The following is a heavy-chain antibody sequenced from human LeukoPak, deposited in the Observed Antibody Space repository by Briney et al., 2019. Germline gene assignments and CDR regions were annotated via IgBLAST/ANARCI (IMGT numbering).Heavy chain of an antibody. V-gene: IGHV3-33*08. CDR2: IWYDGSNK. D-gene: IGHD6-25*01. Sequence: GRSLRLSCAASGFTFSSYGMHWVRQAPGKGLEWVAVIWYDGSNKYYADSVKGRFTISRDNSKNTLYLQMNSLRAEDTAVYYCARGTGPAASDIDYWGQGTLVTVSS. CDR3: ARGTGPAASDIDY. J-gene: IGHJ4*02. CDR1: GFTFSSYG.